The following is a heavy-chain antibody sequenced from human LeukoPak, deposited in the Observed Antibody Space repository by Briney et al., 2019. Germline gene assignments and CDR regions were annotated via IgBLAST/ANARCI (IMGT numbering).Heavy chain of an antibody. CDR1: GYTFTGYY. D-gene: IGHD6-13*01. Sequence: ASVKVSCKASGYTFTGYYMHWVRQAPGQGLEWMGGIIPIFGTANYAQKFQGRVTITTDESTSTAYMELSSLRSEDTAVYYCACSWSRPYNWFDPWGQGTLVTVSS. J-gene: IGHJ5*02. CDR2: IIPIFGTA. CDR3: ACSWSRPYNWFDP. V-gene: IGHV1-69*05.